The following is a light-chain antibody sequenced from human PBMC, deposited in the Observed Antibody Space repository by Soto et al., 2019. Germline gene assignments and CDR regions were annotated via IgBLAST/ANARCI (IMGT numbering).Light chain of an antibody. CDR1: QSVTSY. CDR3: QQYNNWPWT. J-gene: IGKJ1*01. Sequence: EIVLTQSQCTLSLSPGERATLSCRASQSVTSYLAWYQQKPGQAPRLLIYGASTRATGIPARFSGSGSATEFTLTISSLQSEDFAVYYCQQYNNWPWTFGQGSNVDIK. V-gene: IGKV3-15*01. CDR2: GAS.